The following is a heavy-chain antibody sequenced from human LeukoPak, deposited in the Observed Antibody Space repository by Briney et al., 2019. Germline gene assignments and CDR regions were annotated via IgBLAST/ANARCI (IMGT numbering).Heavy chain of an antibody. V-gene: IGHV3-74*01. Sequence: HPGGSLRLSCAASGFTFSSYCMPWVRQAPRKGLVWVSRINSDGSSTSYADSVKGRFTISRDNAKNTLYLQMNSLRAEDTAMYYCARAERPNWYFHLWGRGTLVTVSS. CDR2: INSDGSST. D-gene: IGHD1-1*01. J-gene: IGHJ2*01. CDR3: ARAERPNWYFHL. CDR1: GFTFSSYC.